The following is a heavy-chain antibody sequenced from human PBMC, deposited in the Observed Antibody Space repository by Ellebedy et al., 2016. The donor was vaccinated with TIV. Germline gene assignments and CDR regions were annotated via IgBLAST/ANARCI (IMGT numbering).Heavy chain of an antibody. D-gene: IGHD4-17*01. CDR1: GGSISSSSYY. CDR2: IYYSGST. J-gene: IGHJ4*02. Sequence: MPSETLSLTCTVSGGSISSSSYYWGCIRPPPGKGLEWIGSIYYSGSTYYNPSLKSRVTISVDTSKNQFSLKLSSVTAADTAVYYCARDHGDFRYFDYWGQGTLVTVSS. CDR3: ARDHGDFRYFDY. V-gene: IGHV4-39*02.